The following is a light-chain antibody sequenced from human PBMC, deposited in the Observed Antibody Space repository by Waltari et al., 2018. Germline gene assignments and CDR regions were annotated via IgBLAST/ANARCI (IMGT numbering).Light chain of an antibody. V-gene: IGKV1-5*03. CDR2: RAS. Sequence: DIQMTQSPSTLSASVGDRVTITCRASQNINTWLAWSQQKPGKAPKLLIYRASSLESGVPSRFSVSGSGTEFTLTISSLQPDDFATYYCQQYNSHPYNFGQGTKLEIK. CDR1: QNINTW. J-gene: IGKJ2*01. CDR3: QQYNSHPYN.